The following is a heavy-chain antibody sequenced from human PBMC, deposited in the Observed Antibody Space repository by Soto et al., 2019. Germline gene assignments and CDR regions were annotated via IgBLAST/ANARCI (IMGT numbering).Heavy chain of an antibody. CDR3: ARVVSYYDFCSGYTYYFDY. Sequence: SETLSLTCTVSGGSISSYYWSWIRQPPGKGLEWIGYIYYSGSTNYNPSLKSRVTISVDTSKNQFSLKLSSVTAADTAVYYCARVVSYYDFCSGYTYYFDYCCQGTLVTVSS. J-gene: IGHJ4*02. V-gene: IGHV4-59*01. D-gene: IGHD3-3*01. CDR2: IYYSGST. CDR1: GGSISSYY.